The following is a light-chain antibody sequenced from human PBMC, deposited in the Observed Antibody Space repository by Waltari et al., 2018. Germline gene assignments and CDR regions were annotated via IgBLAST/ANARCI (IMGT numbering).Light chain of an antibody. CDR3: QQYYSFPYT. CDR2: AAS. V-gene: IGKV1D-8*02. J-gene: IGKJ2*01. CDR1: QGICSY. Sequence: AIWMTPSSSLLSASTGDRVTISRRMRQGICSYLAWYLQKPGKAPELLIYAASTLHSGVPARFSGSGSETDFTLTISCLQSEDYATYYCQQYYSFPYTFGQGTKLGIK.